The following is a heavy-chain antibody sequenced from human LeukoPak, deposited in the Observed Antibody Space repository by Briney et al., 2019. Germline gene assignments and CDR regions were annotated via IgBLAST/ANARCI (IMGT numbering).Heavy chain of an antibody. CDR3: ARGLMIVVDYYYYYYMDV. J-gene: IGHJ6*03. Sequence: SETLSLTCTVSGGSISSYYWSWIRQPAGKGLEWIGRIYTSGSTDYNPSLKSRVTISVDKSKSQFSLKLSSVTAADTAVYYCARGLMIVVDYYYYYYMDVWGKGTTVTVSS. CDR1: GGSISSYY. D-gene: IGHD3-22*01. CDR2: IYTSGST. V-gene: IGHV4-4*07.